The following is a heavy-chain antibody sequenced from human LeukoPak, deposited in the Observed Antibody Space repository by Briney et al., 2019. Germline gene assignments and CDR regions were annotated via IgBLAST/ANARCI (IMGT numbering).Heavy chain of an antibody. CDR2: INPIDGGT. Sequence: ASVKVSCKASGYTLTNHYMHWVRQAPGQGFEWMGQINPIDGGTTYAQKFQGRVTMTRDTSTSTVYMELSSLRSEDTAVYYCASYNQYSSGWYDYWGQGTLVTVSS. J-gene: IGHJ4*02. V-gene: IGHV1-46*03. CDR1: GYTLTNHY. D-gene: IGHD6-19*01. CDR3: ASYNQYSSGWYDY.